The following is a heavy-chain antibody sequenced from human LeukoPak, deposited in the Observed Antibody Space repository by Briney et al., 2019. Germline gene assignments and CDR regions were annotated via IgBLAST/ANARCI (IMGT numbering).Heavy chain of an antibody. Sequence: GESLKISCQGSGYTFTSYWIGWVRQMPVKGLEWMGSIYPGDSDTKYSPSFQGQVTISVDKSTNTAYLQWKSLKASDTAMYYCATSIAAAGTWDAFDIWGQGTMVTVSS. CDR1: GYTFTSYW. D-gene: IGHD6-13*01. J-gene: IGHJ3*02. CDR2: IYPGDSDT. V-gene: IGHV5-51*01. CDR3: ATSIAAAGTWDAFDI.